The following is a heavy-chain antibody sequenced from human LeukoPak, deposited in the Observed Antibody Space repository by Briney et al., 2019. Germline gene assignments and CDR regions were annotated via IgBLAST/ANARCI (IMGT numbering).Heavy chain of an antibody. CDR2: IYHSGST. CDR3: ARFRSGSSGPKLSDY. D-gene: IGHD6-19*01. Sequence: PSETLSLTCTVSGYSISSGYYWGWVRQPPGKGLEWIGSIYHSGSTYYNPSLKSRVTISVDTSKNQFSLKLSSVTAADTAVYYCARFRSGSSGPKLSDYWGQGTLVTVSS. CDR1: GYSISSGYY. V-gene: IGHV4-38-2*02. J-gene: IGHJ4*02.